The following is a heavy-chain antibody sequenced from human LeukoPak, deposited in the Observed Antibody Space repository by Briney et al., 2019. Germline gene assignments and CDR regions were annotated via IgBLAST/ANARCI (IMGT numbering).Heavy chain of an antibody. CDR2: IYYSGST. Sequence: PSETLSLTCTVSGGSISSSSYYWGWIRQPPGKGLEWIGSIYYSGSTNYNPSLKSRVTISVDTSKNQFSLKLSSVTAADTAVYYCAREPGKVAPLDYWGQGTLVTVSS. D-gene: IGHD6-13*01. CDR1: GGSISSSSYY. V-gene: IGHV4-39*07. CDR3: AREPGKVAPLDY. J-gene: IGHJ4*02.